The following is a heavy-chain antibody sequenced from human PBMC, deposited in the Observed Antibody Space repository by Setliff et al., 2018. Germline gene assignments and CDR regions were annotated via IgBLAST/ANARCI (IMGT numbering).Heavy chain of an antibody. CDR3: ARGQTVGPNSGKDY. Sequence: GASVKVSCKASGYTFISYSINWVRQAPGQGLEWMGWISTYNGNTNYSQNFQGRVTFTSDTSANTAFMELSSLRSEDSSMYYCARGQTVGPNSGKDYWGQGTLVTVSS. CDR1: GYTFISYS. J-gene: IGHJ4*02. D-gene: IGHD1-26*01. CDR2: ISTYNGNT. V-gene: IGHV1-18*01.